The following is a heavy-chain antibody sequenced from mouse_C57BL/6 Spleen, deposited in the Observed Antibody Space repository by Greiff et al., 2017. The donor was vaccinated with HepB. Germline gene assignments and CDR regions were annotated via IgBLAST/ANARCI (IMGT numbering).Heavy chain of an antibody. CDR1: GFSLTSYG. V-gene: IGHV2-2*01. CDR3: ARTPYYGYDEGFVY. Sequence: VKLVESGPGLVQPSQSLSITCTVSGFSLTSYGVHWVRQSPGKGLEWLGVIWSGGSTDYNAAFISRLSISKDNSKSQVFFKMNSLQADDTAIYYCARTPYYGYDEGFVYWGQGTLVTVSA. J-gene: IGHJ3*01. D-gene: IGHD2-9*01. CDR2: IWSGGST.